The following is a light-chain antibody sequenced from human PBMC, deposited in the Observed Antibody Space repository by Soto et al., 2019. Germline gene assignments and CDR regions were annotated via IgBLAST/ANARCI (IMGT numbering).Light chain of an antibody. J-gene: IGKJ5*01. CDR2: AAS. CDR3: HKYNSALLT. Sequence: DIQMTQSPSSLSASVGDRVTITCRASQGIYNYLAWYQQKPGKAPKLLIYAASTLEAGVPSRFSGSGSGTDFTLTISSLQPEDGATYYCHKYNSALLTFGQATRLEIK. V-gene: IGKV1-27*01. CDR1: QGIYNY.